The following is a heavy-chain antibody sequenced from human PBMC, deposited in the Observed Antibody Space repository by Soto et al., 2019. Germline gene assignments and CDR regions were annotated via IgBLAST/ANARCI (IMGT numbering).Heavy chain of an antibody. CDR2: IYYTGST. CDR3: ASRDPGTSVDY. V-gene: IGHV4-59*08. J-gene: IGHJ4*02. D-gene: IGHD1-7*01. CDR1: GVSINNYY. Sequence: SETLSLTCTVSGVSINNYYWTWIRQPPGKRLEWIGAIYYTGSTTYNPSLRSRVTFSVDKSENQFSLKVTSLTAADTAVYYCASRDPGTSVDYWGQGTLVTVSS.